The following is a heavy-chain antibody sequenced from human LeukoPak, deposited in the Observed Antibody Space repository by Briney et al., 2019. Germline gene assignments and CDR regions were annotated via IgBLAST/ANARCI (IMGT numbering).Heavy chain of an antibody. V-gene: IGHV1-69*02. J-gene: IGHJ4*02. D-gene: IGHD5-12*01. Sequence: SSVKVSCKASGGTFSSYTISWVRQAPGQGLEWMGRIIPILGIANYAQKFQGRVTITADKSTSTAYMELSSLRSEDTAVYYCARGPPPNKVATGFDYWGQGTLVTVSS. CDR1: GGTFSSYT. CDR2: IIPILGIA. CDR3: ARGPPPNKVATGFDY.